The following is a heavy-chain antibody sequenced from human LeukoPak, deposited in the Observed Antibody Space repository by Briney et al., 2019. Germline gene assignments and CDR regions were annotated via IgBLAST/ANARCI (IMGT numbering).Heavy chain of an antibody. CDR2: INHSGST. V-gene: IGHV4-34*01. D-gene: IGHD1-20*01. CDR3: ARVRGYNWNDSFDY. Sequence: SETLSLTCAVYGGSFSGYYWSWIRQPPGKGLEWIGEINHSGSTNYNPSLKSRVTISVDTSMNQFSLKLSSVTAADTAVYYCARVRGYNWNDSFDYWGQGTLVTVSS. CDR1: GGSFSGYY. J-gene: IGHJ4*02.